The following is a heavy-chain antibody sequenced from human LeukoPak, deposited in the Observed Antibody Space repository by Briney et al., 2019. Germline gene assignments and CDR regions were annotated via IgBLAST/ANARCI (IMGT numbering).Heavy chain of an antibody. D-gene: IGHD6-25*01. CDR2: IGGDGGKK. CDR3: ARDRGWRLLDY. J-gene: IGHJ4*02. V-gene: IGHV3-7*01. CDR1: GFTFDDYG. Sequence: PGGSLRLSCAASGFTFDDYGMSWVRQAPGKGLEWLANIGGDGGKKFYVDSVKGRFTISRDNADNSLYLQMNSLRVEDTAVYYCARDRGWRLLDYWGQGTLVTVSS.